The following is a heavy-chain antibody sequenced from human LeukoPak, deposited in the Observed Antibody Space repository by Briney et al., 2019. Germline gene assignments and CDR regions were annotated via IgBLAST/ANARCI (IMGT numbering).Heavy chain of an antibody. D-gene: IGHD2-21*02. CDR2: ISGSDGST. CDR1: GFTVSSNE. CDR3: AKEAGDWPHNWFDP. V-gene: IGHV3-23*01. J-gene: IGHJ5*02. Sequence: PGGSLRLSCAASGFTVSSNEMSWVRQAPGKGLEWVSAISGSDGSTYYADSVKGRFTISRDNSKNTLYLQMNSLRAEDTAFYYCAKEAGDWPHNWFDPWGQGTLVTVSS.